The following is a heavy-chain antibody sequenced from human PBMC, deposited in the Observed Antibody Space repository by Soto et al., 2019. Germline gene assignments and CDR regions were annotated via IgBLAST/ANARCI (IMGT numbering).Heavy chain of an antibody. D-gene: IGHD3-3*01. J-gene: IGHJ3*02. CDR1: GGTLSSFINYP. CDR3: AASYYDFWSGYPRDAFDI. CDR2: IVVGSGNT. Sequence: GASVKVSCKASGGTLSSFINYPINWVRQARGQRLEWIGWIVVGSGNTNYAQKFQERVTITRDMSTSTAYMELSSLRSEDTAVYYCAASYYDFWSGYPRDAFDIWGQGTMVTVSS. V-gene: IGHV1-58*02.